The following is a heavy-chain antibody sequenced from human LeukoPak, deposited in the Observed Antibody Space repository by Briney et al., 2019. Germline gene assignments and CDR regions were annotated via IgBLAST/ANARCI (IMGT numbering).Heavy chain of an antibody. CDR2: IVPIFGTA. Sequence: SVKVSCKASGGTFSSYAISWVRQAPGQGLEWIGRIVPIFGTANYAQKFQGRVTITTDESTSTAYMELSSLRSEDTAVYYCARDADPYCGGDCYVYWGQGTLVTVSS. CDR3: ARDADPYCGGDCYVY. J-gene: IGHJ4*02. V-gene: IGHV1-69*05. CDR1: GGTFSSYA. D-gene: IGHD2-21*02.